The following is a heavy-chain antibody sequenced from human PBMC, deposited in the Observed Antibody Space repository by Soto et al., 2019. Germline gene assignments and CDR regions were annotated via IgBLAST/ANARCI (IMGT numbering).Heavy chain of an antibody. CDR1: GFTFSSYA. Sequence: EVPLLESGGGLVQPGGSLRLSCAASGFTFSSYAMSWVRQAPGEGMEWVSAISGSGGSTYYADSVKGRFTISRDKSKNTLYLQMNGLRAEDTAVYYCARAVEVVAAPRGNFDPWGQGTLVTVSS. J-gene: IGHJ5*02. CDR3: ARAVEVVAAPRGNFDP. CDR2: ISGSGGST. V-gene: IGHV3-23*01. D-gene: IGHD2-15*01.